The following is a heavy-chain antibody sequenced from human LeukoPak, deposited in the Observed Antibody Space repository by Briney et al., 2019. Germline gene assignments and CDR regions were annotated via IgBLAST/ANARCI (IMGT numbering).Heavy chain of an antibody. J-gene: IGHJ5*02. V-gene: IGHV1-2*02. CDR1: GGTFSSYA. D-gene: IGHD4-17*01. CDR2: INPNSGGT. Sequence: ASVTVSCKASGGTFSSYAISWVRQAPGQGLEWMGWINPNSGGTNYAQKFQGRVTMTRDTYISTAYMELSRLRSDDTAVYYCARDYGDYSNWFDPWGQGTLVTVSS. CDR3: ARDYGDYSNWFDP.